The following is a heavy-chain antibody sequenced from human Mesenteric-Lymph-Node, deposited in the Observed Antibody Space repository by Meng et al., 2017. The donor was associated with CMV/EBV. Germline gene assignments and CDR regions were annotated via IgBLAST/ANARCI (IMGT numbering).Heavy chain of an antibody. CDR3: SGYDFWSGYLRGTDY. D-gene: IGHD3-3*01. J-gene: IGHJ4*02. Sequence: LRLSCTVSGGSISSGGYYWSWIRQHPGKGLEWIGYIYYSGSTYYNPSLKSRVTISVDTSKNQFSLKLSSVTAADTAVYYCSGYDFWSGYLRGTDYWGQGTLVTVSS. V-gene: IGHV4-31*03. CDR1: GGSISSGGYY. CDR2: IYYSGST.